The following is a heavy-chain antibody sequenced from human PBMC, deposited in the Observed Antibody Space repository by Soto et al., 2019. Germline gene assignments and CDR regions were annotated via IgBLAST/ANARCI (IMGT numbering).Heavy chain of an antibody. CDR1: GGSVRSGNHF. Sequence: QVQLQESGPGLLKASETLSLTCSVSGGSVRSGNHFWNWIRQPPGRGLEWLGYMYYTGVTNYNPPRKRRVSMSVDTSKNQFSLKLTSLTAADTAVYYCARGGEPLGYYGLDVWCQGTTVTVSS. J-gene: IGHJ6*02. CDR2: MYYTGVT. D-gene: IGHD3-10*01. CDR3: ARGGEPLGYYGLDV. V-gene: IGHV4-61*01.